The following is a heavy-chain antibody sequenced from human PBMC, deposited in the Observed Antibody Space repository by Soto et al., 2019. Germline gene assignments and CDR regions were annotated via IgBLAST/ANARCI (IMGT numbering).Heavy chain of an antibody. CDR3: ARAADPSGYADY. J-gene: IGHJ4*02. CDR2: INHSGST. CDR1: GGSFSGYY. V-gene: IGHV4-34*01. Sequence: PSETLSLTCAVYGGSFSGYYWSWIRQPPGKGLEWIGEINHSGSTNYNPSLKSRVTISVDTSKNQFSLELSSVTAADTAVFYCARAADPSGYADYWGQGTLVTVSS. D-gene: IGHD5-12*01.